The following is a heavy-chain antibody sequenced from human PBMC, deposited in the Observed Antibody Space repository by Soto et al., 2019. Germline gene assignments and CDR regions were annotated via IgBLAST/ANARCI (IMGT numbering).Heavy chain of an antibody. V-gene: IGHV4-59*01. J-gene: IGHJ4*02. CDR2: IYYSGST. D-gene: IGHD5-18*01. CDR1: GGSISSYY. CDR3: ARTLYSYGPRFDY. Sequence: SETLSLTCTVSGGSISSYYWSWIRQPPGKGLEGIGYIYYSGSTNYNPSLKSRGTISVDTSKNQFSLKLSSVTAGDTAVYYCARTLYSYGPRFDYWGQGTMVTVSS.